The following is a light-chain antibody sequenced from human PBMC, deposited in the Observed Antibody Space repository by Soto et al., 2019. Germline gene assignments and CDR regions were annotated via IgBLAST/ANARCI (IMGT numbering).Light chain of an antibody. V-gene: IGLV2-14*03. CDR2: DVS. CDR3: SSYTSSRTYV. CDR1: SSDVGGYNY. Sequence: QSVLTQPASVSGSPGQSIAISCTGTSSDVGGYNYVSWYQHHPGKAPKLMIYDVSNRPSGVSNRFSGSKSGNTASLTISGLQAEDEAEYHCSSYTSSRTYVFGTGTKVTVL. J-gene: IGLJ1*01.